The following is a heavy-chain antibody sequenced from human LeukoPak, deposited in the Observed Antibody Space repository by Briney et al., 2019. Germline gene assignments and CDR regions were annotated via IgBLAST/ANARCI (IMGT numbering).Heavy chain of an antibody. CDR1: GFTFSSYS. J-gene: IGHJ4*02. CDR2: ISSSSSYI. CDR3: ARGVDGYDFWSGYYPYGYFDY. V-gene: IGHV3-21*01. D-gene: IGHD3-3*01. Sequence: PGGSLRLSCAASGFTFSSYSMNWVRQAPGKGLEWVSSISSSSSYIYYADSVKGRFTISRDNAKNSLYLQMNSLRAEDTAVYYCARGVDGYDFWSGYYPYGYFDYWGQGTLVTVSS.